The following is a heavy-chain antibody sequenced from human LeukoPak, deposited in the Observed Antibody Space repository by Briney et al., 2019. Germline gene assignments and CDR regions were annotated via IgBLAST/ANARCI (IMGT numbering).Heavy chain of an antibody. CDR3: ARDRAATSWFDY. Sequence: SETLSLTCTVSGGSISSSSYYWGWIRQPPGKGLEWIGSIYYSGSTYYNPSLKSRVTISVDTSKNQFSLKLSSVTAADTAVYYCARDRAATSWFDYWGQGTLVTVSS. CDR2: IYYSGST. D-gene: IGHD6-25*01. CDR1: GGSISSSSYY. J-gene: IGHJ4*02. V-gene: IGHV4-39*07.